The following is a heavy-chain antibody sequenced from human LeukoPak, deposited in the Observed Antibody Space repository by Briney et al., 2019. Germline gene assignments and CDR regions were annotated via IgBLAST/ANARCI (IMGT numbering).Heavy chain of an antibody. CDR3: ARDGPSQMVEFDY. J-gene: IGHJ4*02. CDR1: GYIFSGSGWY. V-gene: IGHV1-2*02. Sequence: ASVKVSCKASGYIFSGSGWYLYWLRQAPGQGLECMGWIHPNNGDTSYAQKFQGRVAMTRDTSISTAYMELRRLRPDDTAVYYWARDGPSQMVEFDYWGQGTQVTVSS. D-gene: IGHD3-10*01. CDR2: IHPNNGDT.